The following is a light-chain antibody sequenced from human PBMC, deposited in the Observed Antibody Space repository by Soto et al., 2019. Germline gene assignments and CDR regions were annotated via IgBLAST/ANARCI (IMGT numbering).Light chain of an antibody. CDR1: SSDAADYKY. J-gene: IGLJ1*01. V-gene: IGLV2-14*01. Sequence: QSVLTQPASVSGSPGQSITISCTGTSSDAADYKYVSWYQQHPGKAPKALIAEVTKRPSGVSDRFSGSKSGNTASLTISGLQAEDEADYYCSSYTTNNTLVFGTGTKVTVL. CDR2: EVT. CDR3: SSYTTNNTLV.